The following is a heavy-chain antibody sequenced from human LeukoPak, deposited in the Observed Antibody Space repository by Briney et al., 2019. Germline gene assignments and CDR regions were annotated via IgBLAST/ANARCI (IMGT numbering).Heavy chain of an antibody. J-gene: IGHJ4*02. CDR2: IYYSGST. CDR3: ARALIPGIAAAGTEFDY. CDR1: GGSISSYY. Sequence: PSETLSLTCTVSGGSISSYYWSWIRQPPGKGQEWIGYIYYSGSTNYNPSPKSRVTISVDTSKSQFSLKLSSVTAADTAVYYCARALIPGIAAAGTEFDYWGQGTLVTVSS. V-gene: IGHV4-59*01. D-gene: IGHD6-13*01.